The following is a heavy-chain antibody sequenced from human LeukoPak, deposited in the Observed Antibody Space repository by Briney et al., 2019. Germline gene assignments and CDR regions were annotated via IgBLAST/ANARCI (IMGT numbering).Heavy chain of an antibody. V-gene: IGHV3-11*04. CDR2: ISSSGSTI. D-gene: IGHD2-2*01. J-gene: IGHJ6*03. Sequence: NPGGSLRLSCAASGFTFGDYYMSWIRQAPGKGLEWVSYISSSGSTIYYADSVKGRFTISRDNAKNSLYLQMNSLRAEDTAVYYCARGLFLLSGYMDVWGKGTTVTVSS. CDR3: ARGLFLLSGYMDV. CDR1: GFTFGDYY.